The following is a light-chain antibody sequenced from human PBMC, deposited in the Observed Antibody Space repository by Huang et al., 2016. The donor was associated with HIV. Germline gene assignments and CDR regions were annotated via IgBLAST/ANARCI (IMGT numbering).Light chain of an antibody. CDR2: GAS. J-gene: IGKJ5*01. CDR1: QDIGTS. CDR3: QQLHTYPIT. V-gene: IGKV1-13*02. Sequence: QLTQSPPSLSASVGDTIIISCRASQDIGTSFAWYQQKTGRAPKLLISGASTLQPGVPARFSGDSAGTFFTLFITGLQPEDFATYYCQQLHTYPITFGQGTRLDIK.